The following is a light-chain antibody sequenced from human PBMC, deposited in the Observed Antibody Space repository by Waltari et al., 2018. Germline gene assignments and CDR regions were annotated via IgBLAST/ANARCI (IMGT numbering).Light chain of an antibody. CDR3: ASWDGSLSGYV. V-gene: IGLV1-44*01. Sequence: QSVLTQPPSASVTPGQRVTISCSGSRSHLGIKTANWYQQPPGTAPKLLIFNNEDRPSGVPDRFSGSWSGTSASLAISGLQSDDEATYYCASWDGSLSGYVFGTGTRVTVL. CDR1: RSHLGIKT. CDR2: NNE. J-gene: IGLJ1*01.